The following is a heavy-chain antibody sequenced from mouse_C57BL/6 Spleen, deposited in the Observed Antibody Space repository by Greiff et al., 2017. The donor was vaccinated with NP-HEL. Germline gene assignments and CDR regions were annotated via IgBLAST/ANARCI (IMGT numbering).Heavy chain of an antibody. CDR2: IDPETGGT. Sequence: VNLVESGAELVRPGASVTLSCKASGYTFTDYEMHWVKQTPVHGLEWIGAIDPETGGTAYNQKFKGKAILTADKSSSTAYMELRSLTSEDSAVYYCTREDYGSPSFAYWGQGTLVTVSA. CDR3: TREDYGSPSFAY. D-gene: IGHD1-1*01. V-gene: IGHV1-15*01. CDR1: GYTFTDYE. J-gene: IGHJ3*01.